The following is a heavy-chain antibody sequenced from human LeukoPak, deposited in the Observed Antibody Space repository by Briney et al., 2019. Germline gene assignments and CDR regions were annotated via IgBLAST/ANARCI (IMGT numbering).Heavy chain of an antibody. V-gene: IGHV1-18*01. Sequence: ASVKVSCKTSGYTFSNYGLSWVRQAPGHGLEWVGWINTYNGDTTSAQKFQDRVTMTTDTSTTTVYMDLGNLRSDDTAVYFCSRGVYNYGYGGPNYMDVWGEGTTVIV. D-gene: IGHD5-18*01. J-gene: IGHJ6*03. CDR3: SRGVYNYGYGGPNYMDV. CDR2: INTYNGDT. CDR1: GYTFSNYG.